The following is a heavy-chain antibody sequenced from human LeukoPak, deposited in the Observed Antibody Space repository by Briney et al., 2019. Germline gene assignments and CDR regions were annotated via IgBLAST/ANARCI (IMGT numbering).Heavy chain of an antibody. J-gene: IGHJ4*02. CDR3: ARAGPRYSSGWSFGHFDY. D-gene: IGHD6-19*01. CDR2: IYYSGST. Sequence: SQTLSLTCTVSGGSISRGDYYWSWLRQPPGKGREWSGYIYYSGSTYYNPSLKRRVTISVDASKNQLALKLSSVTAADTAVYYCARAGPRYSSGWSFGHFDYWGQGTLVTVSS. V-gene: IGHV4-30-4*01. CDR1: GGSISRGDYY.